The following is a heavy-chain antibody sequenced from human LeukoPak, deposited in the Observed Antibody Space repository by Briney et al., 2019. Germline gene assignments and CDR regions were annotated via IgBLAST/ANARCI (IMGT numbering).Heavy chain of an antibody. Sequence: ASVKVSCKASGYTFTSYGISWVRQAPGQGLEWMGWISAYNGNTNYAQKLQGRVTMTTDTSTSTAYMELRGLRSDDTAVYYCARELEPYCSSTSCYAFDIWGQGTMVTVSS. CDR2: ISAYNGNT. J-gene: IGHJ3*02. CDR3: ARELEPYCSSTSCYAFDI. CDR1: GYTFTSYG. D-gene: IGHD2-2*01. V-gene: IGHV1-18*01.